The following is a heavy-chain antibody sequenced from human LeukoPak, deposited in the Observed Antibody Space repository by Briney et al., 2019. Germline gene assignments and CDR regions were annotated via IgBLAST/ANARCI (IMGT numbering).Heavy chain of an antibody. D-gene: IGHD6-19*01. CDR1: GFTFSDYY. V-gene: IGHV3-11*01. CDR2: ISSSGSTI. J-gene: IGHJ4*02. Sequence: GGSLRLSCAASGFTFSDYYMSWIRQAPGKGLEWVSYISSSGSTIYYADSVKGRFTISRDNAKNSLYLQMNSLRAEDTAVYYCARDGALWTIAVAGRGVFDYWGQGTLVTVSS. CDR3: ARDGALWTIAVAGRGVFDY.